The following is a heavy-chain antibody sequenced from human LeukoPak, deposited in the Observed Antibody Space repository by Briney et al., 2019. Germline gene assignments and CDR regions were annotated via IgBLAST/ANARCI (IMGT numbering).Heavy chain of an antibody. CDR3: ATGWLDH. J-gene: IGHJ4*02. Sequence: GGSLRLSCAASGLTLSNYCMSWLRQAPGKGLEWVANIKEDGSDKYYVDSVKGRFTISRDHAKDSLYLQMNSLRVEDTAVYYCATGWLDHWGQGALVTVSS. CDR2: IKEDGSDK. V-gene: IGHV3-7*03. CDR1: GLTLSNYC. D-gene: IGHD2-15*01.